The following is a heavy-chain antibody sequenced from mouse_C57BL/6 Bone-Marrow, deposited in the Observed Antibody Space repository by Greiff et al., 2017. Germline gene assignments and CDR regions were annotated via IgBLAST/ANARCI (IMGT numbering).Heavy chain of an antibody. Sequence: QVQLQQSGAELAKPGASVKLSCKASGYTFTSYWMHWVKQRPGQGLEWIGYINPSSGYTKYNQKFKDKATLTADKSSSTSYMQLSSLTYEDSAVYYCARWARWLLPYYYAMDDWGQGTSVTVSS. D-gene: IGHD2-3*01. CDR2: INPSSGYT. J-gene: IGHJ4*01. CDR1: GYTFTSYW. CDR3: ARWARWLLPYYYAMDD. V-gene: IGHV1-7*01.